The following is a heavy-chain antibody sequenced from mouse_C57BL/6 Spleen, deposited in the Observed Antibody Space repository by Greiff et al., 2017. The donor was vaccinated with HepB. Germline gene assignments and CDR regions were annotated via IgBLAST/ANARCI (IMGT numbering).Heavy chain of an antibody. D-gene: IGHD2-4*01. Sequence: QVQLQQPGAELVMPGASVKLSCKASGYTFTSYWMHWVKQRPGQGLEWIGEIDPSDSYTNYNQKFKGKSTLTVDKTSSTAYMQLSSLTSKDSAVYYFASGSMITTGVYYAMDYWGQGTSVTVSS. CDR2: IDPSDSYT. CDR1: GYTFTSYW. V-gene: IGHV1-69*01. CDR3: ASGSMITTGVYYAMDY. J-gene: IGHJ4*01.